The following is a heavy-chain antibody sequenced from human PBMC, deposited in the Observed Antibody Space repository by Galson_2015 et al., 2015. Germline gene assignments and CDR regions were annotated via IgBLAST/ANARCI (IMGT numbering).Heavy chain of an antibody. D-gene: IGHD2-15*01. J-gene: IGHJ4*02. V-gene: IGHV3-30*18. CDR3: AKGRDVREDMYYFDH. CDR2: MSSDTFHKDYAESMPGRFYK. Sequence: SLRLSCAASGFAFRHYAMHWVRQAPAKGLEWVAIMSSDTFHKDYAESMPGRFYKDYAESVRGRFTTSRDNSKNTVYLQMSSLRADDTAVYYCAKGRDVREDMYYFDHWGRGILVTVSS. CDR1: GFAFRHYA.